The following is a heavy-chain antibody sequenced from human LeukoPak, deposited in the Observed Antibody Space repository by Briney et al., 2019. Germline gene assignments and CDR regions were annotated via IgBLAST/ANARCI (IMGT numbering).Heavy chain of an antibody. CDR1: GGSVSSDSYY. J-gene: IGHJ4*02. D-gene: IGHD1-1*01. CDR3: ARDQDGTTYLDY. CDR2: VYYTGGT. Sequence: SETLPLTCTVSGGSVSSDSYYWSWIRQPPGKGLEWIGYVYYTGGTKDNPSLKSRVTISVDTSKNQFSLKLSSVTAADTAVYYCARDQDGTTYLDYWGQGTLVTVSS. V-gene: IGHV4-61*01.